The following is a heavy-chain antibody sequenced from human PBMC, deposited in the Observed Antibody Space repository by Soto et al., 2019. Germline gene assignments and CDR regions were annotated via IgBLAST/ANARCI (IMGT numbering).Heavy chain of an antibody. CDR3: ASGLSGDKVNQ. D-gene: IGHD2-21*01. Sequence: QVQLQESGPGLVKPSQTLSLTCTVSGGSISDGAYYWSWIRQPPGKGLEWIGHIYNSGNTYNNPSLGGRLTISLDPAKSRFSVTLTSVTAAHPAVYYCASGLSGDKVNQGGKEPRVTFSS. V-gene: IGHV4-30-4*01. CDR2: IYNSGNT. CDR1: GGSISDGAYY. J-gene: IGHJ4*02.